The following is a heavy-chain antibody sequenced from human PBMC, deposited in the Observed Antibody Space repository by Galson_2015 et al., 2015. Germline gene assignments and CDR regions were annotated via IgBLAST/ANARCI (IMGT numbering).Heavy chain of an antibody. J-gene: IGHJ6*03. Sequence: PALVKPTQTLTLTCTFSGFSVSTSGVGVGWIRQPPGKALEWLAVIYWDDDKRYSPSLRSRLTITKDTSKNQVVLTMTNMDPVDTATYYCVRTFWSGSRYHYYMDVWGKGTTVTVSS. CDR1: GFSVSTSGVG. CDR3: VRTFWSGSRYHYYMDV. V-gene: IGHV2-5*02. D-gene: IGHD3-3*01. CDR2: IYWDDDK.